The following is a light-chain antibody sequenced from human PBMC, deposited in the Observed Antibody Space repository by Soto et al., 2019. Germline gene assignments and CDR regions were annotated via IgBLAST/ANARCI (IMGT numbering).Light chain of an antibody. CDR2: KDS. Sequence: SYELTQPSSVSVSPGQTARITCSGEILAKKYARWFQQKPGQAPVLVTYKDSERPSGISDRISGSRSGTTVTLTITEARVDDEADYYCYAAADTNLRLFGGGTKVTVL. CDR1: ILAKKY. J-gene: IGLJ3*02. CDR3: YAAADTNLRL. V-gene: IGLV3-27*01.